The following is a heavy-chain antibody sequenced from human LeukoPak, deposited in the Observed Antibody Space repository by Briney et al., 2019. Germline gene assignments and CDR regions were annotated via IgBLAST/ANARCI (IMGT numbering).Heavy chain of an antibody. J-gene: IGHJ4*02. V-gene: IGHV1-69*04. CDR1: GGTFSSYA. CDR3: ARDGSLGEPVY. CDR2: IIPIFGIA. Sequence: ASVKVSCKASGGTFSSYAISWVRQAPGQGLEWMGRIIPIFGIANYAQKFQGRVTITADKSTSTAYMELSSLRSEDTAVYYCARDGSLGEPVYWGQGTLVTVSS. D-gene: IGHD3-16*01.